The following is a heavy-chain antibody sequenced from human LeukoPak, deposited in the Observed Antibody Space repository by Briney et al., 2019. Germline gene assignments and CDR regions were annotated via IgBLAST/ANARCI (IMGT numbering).Heavy chain of an antibody. D-gene: IGHD1-26*01. CDR3: ARDSGSYSTQTFYYYYYGMDV. J-gene: IGHJ6*02. Sequence: ASVKVSCKASGGTFSSHAISWVRQAPGQGLEWMGGIIPIFGTANYAQKFQGRVTITADESTSTAYMELSSLRSEDTAVYYCARDSGSYSTQTFYYYYYGMDVWGQGTTVTVSS. CDR2: IIPIFGTA. V-gene: IGHV1-69*13. CDR1: GGTFSSHA.